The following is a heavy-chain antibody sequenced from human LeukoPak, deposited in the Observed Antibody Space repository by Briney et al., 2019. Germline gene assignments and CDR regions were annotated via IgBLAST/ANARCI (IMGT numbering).Heavy chain of an antibody. CDR1: GGSISSSNFY. CDR2: IYYSGST. D-gene: IGHD3-10*01. V-gene: IGHV4-61*05. CDR3: ARGGYYGSGNDFRFDP. J-gene: IGHJ5*02. Sequence: PSETLSLTCTVSGGSISSSNFYWGWIRQPPGKGLEWIGYIYYSGSTNYKPSLKSRVTISVDTSKNQFSLKLSSVTAADTAVYYCARGGYYGSGNDFRFDPWGQGTLVTVSS.